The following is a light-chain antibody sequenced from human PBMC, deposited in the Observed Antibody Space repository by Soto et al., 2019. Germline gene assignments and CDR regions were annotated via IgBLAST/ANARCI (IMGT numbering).Light chain of an antibody. J-gene: IGKJ2*01. CDR2: GAS. V-gene: IGKV3-15*01. Sequence: RVMTQSPATLSVSPGERATLSCRASQSVSSNLAWYQQKPGQAPRLLIYGASIRATGVPARFSGSGSGTDFTLTISSLQSEDFAIYCCQQYNNWPSMYTFGQGTKLEIK. CDR1: QSVSSN. CDR3: QQYNNWPSMYT.